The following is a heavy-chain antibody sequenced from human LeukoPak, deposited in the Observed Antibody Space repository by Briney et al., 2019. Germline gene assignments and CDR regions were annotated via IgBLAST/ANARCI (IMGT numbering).Heavy chain of an antibody. V-gene: IGHV3-20*04. J-gene: IGHJ4*02. Sequence: PGGSLRLSCAASGFTFADYGMSWVRQAPGKGLEWVSGINWNGGSTGYADSVKGRFTISRDNAKNSLYLQMNSLRAEGTALYYCGRDWYHSSGWYSRYFDYWGQGNLVTVSS. CDR1: GFTFADYG. CDR3: GRDWYHSSGWYSRYFDY. D-gene: IGHD6-19*01. CDR2: INWNGGST.